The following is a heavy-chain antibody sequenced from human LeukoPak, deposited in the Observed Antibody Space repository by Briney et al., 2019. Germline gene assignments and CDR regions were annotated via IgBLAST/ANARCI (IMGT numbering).Heavy chain of an antibody. CDR3: ARGRKIVLWFGEGFDP. J-gene: IGHJ5*02. V-gene: IGHV4-39*07. CDR1: GGSISSSSYY. D-gene: IGHD3-10*01. Sequence: SETLSLTCTVSGGSISSSSYYWGWIRQPPGKGLEWIGSIYYSGSTNYNPSLKSRVTISVDTSKNQFSLKLSSVTAADTAVYYCARGRKIVLWFGEGFDPWGQGTLVTVSS. CDR2: IYYSGST.